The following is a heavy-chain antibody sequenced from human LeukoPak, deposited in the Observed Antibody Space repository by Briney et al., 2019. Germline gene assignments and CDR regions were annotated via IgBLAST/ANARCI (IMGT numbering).Heavy chain of an antibody. CDR1: GFTFSGSA. Sequence: PWESLKLSCAASGFTFSGSAMHWVRQASGKGLEWVGRRRSKASSYATAYAASVKGRFTISRDDSKNTAYLQMTSLKTEDTAVYFCARGHDERPIRLEVAHYWGQGTLV. V-gene: IGHV3-73*01. CDR3: ARGHDERPIRLEVAHY. D-gene: IGHD5-24*01. J-gene: IGHJ4*02. CDR2: RRSKASSYAT.